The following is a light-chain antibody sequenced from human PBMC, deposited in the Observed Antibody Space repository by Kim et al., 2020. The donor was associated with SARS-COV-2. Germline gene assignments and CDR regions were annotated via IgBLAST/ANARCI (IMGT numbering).Light chain of an antibody. J-gene: IGKJ4*01. CDR2: AAS. CDR1: QNINSF. CDR3: QQSHTAPLLT. V-gene: IGKV1-39*01. Sequence: SVGDRFTITCRASQNINSFLNWYQQRPGKAPKLLIYAASTLQIGVPSRFSGSGSGTDFTLTITSLQPEDFATYYCQQSHTAPLLTFGGGTKVDIK.